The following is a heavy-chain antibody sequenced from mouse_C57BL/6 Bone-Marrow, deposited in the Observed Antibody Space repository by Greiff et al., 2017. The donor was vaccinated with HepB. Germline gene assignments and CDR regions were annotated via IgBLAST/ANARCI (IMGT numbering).Heavy chain of an antibody. Sequence: QVQLQQSGPELVKPGASVKISCKASGYAFSSSWMNWVKQRPGKGLEWIGRIYPGDGDTNYNGKFKGKATLTADKSSSTAYMQLSSLTSEDSAVYFCARAYSNGWYFDVWGTGTTVTVSS. V-gene: IGHV1-82*01. J-gene: IGHJ1*03. CDR3: ARAYSNGWYFDV. CDR2: IYPGDGDT. CDR1: GYAFSSSW. D-gene: IGHD2-5*01.